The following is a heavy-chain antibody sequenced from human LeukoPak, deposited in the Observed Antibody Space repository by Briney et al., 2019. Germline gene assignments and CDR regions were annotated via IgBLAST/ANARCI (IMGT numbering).Heavy chain of an antibody. V-gene: IGHV1-2*02. CDR2: INPNSGGT. J-gene: IGHJ6*02. CDR1: GYTFTGYY. D-gene: IGHD3-9*01. CDR3: AREYYDILTGYYGGSDYYYYYGMDV. Sequence: ASVKVSRKASGYTFTGYYMHWVRQAPGQGLEWMGWINPNSGGTNYAQKFQGRVTMTRDTSISTAYMELSRLRSDDTAVYYCAREYYDILTGYYGGSDYYYYYGMDVWGQGTTVTVSS.